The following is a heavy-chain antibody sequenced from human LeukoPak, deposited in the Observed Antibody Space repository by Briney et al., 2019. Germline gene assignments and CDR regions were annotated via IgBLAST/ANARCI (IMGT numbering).Heavy chain of an antibody. V-gene: IGHV3-9*01. Sequence: TGGSLRLSCAASGFTFDDYAMHWVRQAPGKGLEWVSGISGNSGSIGYADSVKGRFTISRDNAKNSLYLQMNSLRAEDTVLYYCAKGQLYGGNSNWFDPWGQGTLVTVSS. J-gene: IGHJ5*02. CDR1: GFTFDDYA. CDR2: ISGNSGSI. CDR3: AKGQLYGGNSNWFDP. D-gene: IGHD4-23*01.